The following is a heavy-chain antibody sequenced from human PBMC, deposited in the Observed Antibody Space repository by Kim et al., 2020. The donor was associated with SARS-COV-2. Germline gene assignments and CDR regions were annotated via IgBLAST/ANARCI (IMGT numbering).Heavy chain of an antibody. CDR3: ARDGPYGSGSSRPFDY. D-gene: IGHD3-10*01. Sequence: ASVKVSCKASGYTFTSYGISWVRQAPGQGLEWMGWISAYNGNTNYAQKLQGRVTMTTDTSTSTAYMELRSLRSDDTAVYYCARDGPYGSGSSRPFDYWGQGTLVTVSS. CDR2: ISAYNGNT. J-gene: IGHJ4*02. V-gene: IGHV1-18*01. CDR1: GYTFTSYG.